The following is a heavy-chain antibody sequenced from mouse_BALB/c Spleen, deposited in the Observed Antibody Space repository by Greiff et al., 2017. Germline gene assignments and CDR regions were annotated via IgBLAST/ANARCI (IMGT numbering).Heavy chain of an antibody. Sequence: EVMLVESGGGLVQPGGSLKLSCAASGFTFSSYTMSWVRQTPEKRLEWVAYISNGGGSTYYPDTVKGRFTISRDNAKNTLYLQMSSLKSEDTAMYYCARRPLYGSFYWYFDVWGAGTTVTVSS. J-gene: IGHJ1*01. CDR2: ISNGGGST. CDR3: ARRPLYGSFYWYFDV. D-gene: IGHD1-1*01. V-gene: IGHV5-12-2*01. CDR1: GFTFSSYT.